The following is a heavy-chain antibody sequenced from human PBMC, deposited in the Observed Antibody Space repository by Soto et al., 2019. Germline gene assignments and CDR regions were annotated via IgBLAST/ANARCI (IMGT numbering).Heavy chain of an antibody. CDR2: IYTSGST. J-gene: IGHJ6*02. CDR1: GGSISSYY. V-gene: IGHV4-4*07. Sequence: QVQLQESGPGLVKPSETLSLTCTVSGGSISSYYWSWIRQPAGKGLEWIGRIYTSGSTNYNPSLKSRVTMSVDTSKNQFSLKLSSVTAADTAVYYCARMGVVPAPPYYYYGMDVWGQGTTVTVSS. D-gene: IGHD2-2*01. CDR3: ARMGVVPAPPYYYYGMDV.